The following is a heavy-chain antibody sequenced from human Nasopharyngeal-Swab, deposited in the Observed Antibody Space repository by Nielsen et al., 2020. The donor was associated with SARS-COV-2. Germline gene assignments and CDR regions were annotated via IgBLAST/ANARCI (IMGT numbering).Heavy chain of an antibody. CDR1: GFTFTTYD. D-gene: IGHD6-19*01. V-gene: IGHV1-8*01. Sequence: ASVKVSCKASGFTFTTYDINWGRQASGQGPEWMGWMTPKTGYTGYAQKFQGRVTMTWNTSISTAYMDLSSLTSEDTAVYYCARGGPVAFDYWGQGSLVIVSS. CDR2: MTPKTGYT. CDR3: ARGGPVAFDY. J-gene: IGHJ4*02.